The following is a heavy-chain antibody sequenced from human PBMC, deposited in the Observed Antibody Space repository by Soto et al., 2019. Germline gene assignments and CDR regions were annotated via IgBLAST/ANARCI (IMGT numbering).Heavy chain of an antibody. CDR2: VSGPGGSA. CDR3: VKSVRGDGYKNAFDI. V-gene: IGHV3-23*01. CDR1: GSSFSDYV. J-gene: IGHJ3*02. D-gene: IGHD5-12*01. Sequence: GTLLRPCAAAGSSFSDYVLGGVRQAPGKGLEWVSAVSGPGGSAYYAGSVKGRFTISRDNFKNTLYLHMNNLRPEDTAVYHCVKSVRGDGYKNAFDIWGQGTMVTVSS.